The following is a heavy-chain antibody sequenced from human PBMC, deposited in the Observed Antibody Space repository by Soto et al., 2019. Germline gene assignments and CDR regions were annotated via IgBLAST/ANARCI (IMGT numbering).Heavy chain of an antibody. CDR3: ARRDXWSGYYTPDLVYYGMDV. D-gene: IGHD3-3*01. V-gene: IGHV3-21*01. CDR1: GFTFSGYS. CDR2: ISSSSSYI. Sequence: GGSLRLSCAASGFTFSGYSMNWVRQAPGKGLEWVSSISSSSSYIYYADSVKGRFTISRDNAKNSLYLQMNSLRAEDTAVYYCARRDXWSGYYTPDLVYYGMDVWGQGTTVTVSS. J-gene: IGHJ6*02.